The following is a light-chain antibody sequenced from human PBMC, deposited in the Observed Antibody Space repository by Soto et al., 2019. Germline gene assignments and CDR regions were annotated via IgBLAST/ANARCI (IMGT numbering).Light chain of an antibody. J-gene: IGKJ5*01. V-gene: IGKV3-15*01. CDR3: QQYNNWPS. CDR2: DIS. Sequence: EVVMTHSPATLSVSPWQRATIYFRASQTVSRNLAWYQQRPGQAPRLLIYDISNRATGVPARFSGSGSETEFTLTIRSLQSEDFAVYFCQQYNNWPSFGQGARLEI. CDR1: QTVSRN.